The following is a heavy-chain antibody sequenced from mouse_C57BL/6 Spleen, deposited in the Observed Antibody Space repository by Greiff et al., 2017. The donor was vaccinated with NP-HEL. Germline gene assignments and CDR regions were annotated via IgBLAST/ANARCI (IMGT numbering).Heavy chain of an antibody. CDR2: IDPSHGNT. D-gene: IGHD4-1*01. CDR3: ARNWEGFSFGY. V-gene: IGHV14-3*01. J-gene: IGHJ2*01. CDR1: GFNIKHTY. Sequence: EVQLQQSVAELVRPGASVKLSCTASGFNIKHTYMHWVKQRPEKGLEWIGSIDPSHGNTIYAPKFQGKATMTADTFSNTAYLQVSRLKSGKTAIYYCARNWEGFSFGYWGQGTTLTVSS.